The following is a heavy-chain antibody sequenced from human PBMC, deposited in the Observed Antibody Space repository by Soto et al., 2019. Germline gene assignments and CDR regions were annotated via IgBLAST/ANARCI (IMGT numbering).Heavy chain of an antibody. CDR1: GGTFSNYA. CDR3: GLYVQDAFDI. J-gene: IGHJ3*02. CDR2: IIPIFGTA. V-gene: IGHV1-69*06. Sequence: SVKVSCKASGGTFSNYAITWVRQVRQAPGQGLEWMGGIIPIFGTANYPQKFQGRVTITADKSTSTAYMELSRLRSDDTAVYYCGLYVQDAFDIWGQGTMVTVSS. D-gene: IGHD3-16*01.